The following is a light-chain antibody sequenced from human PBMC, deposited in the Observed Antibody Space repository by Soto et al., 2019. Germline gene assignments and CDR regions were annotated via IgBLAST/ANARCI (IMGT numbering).Light chain of an antibody. CDR3: NSYTSTSTLV. J-gene: IGLJ1*01. CDR2: EVT. V-gene: IGLV2-14*01. Sequence: QSVLTQPASVSGSPGQSITISCTGTSSDIGHYNYVSWYQQHPGKVPKLMIFEVTNRPSGISNRFSGSKSGNTASLTISGLQAEDEADYYCNSYTSTSTLVFGTGTKVTVL. CDR1: SSDIGHYNY.